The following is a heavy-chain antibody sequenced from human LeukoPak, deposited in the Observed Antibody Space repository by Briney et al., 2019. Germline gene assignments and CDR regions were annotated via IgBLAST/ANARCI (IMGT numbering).Heavy chain of an antibody. CDR2: VSGSGAYI. CDR3: ARENIAVAGIDY. D-gene: IGHD6-19*01. Sequence: GGSPRLSCATSGLTFTSYIMHWVRQAPGKGLEWVSSVSGSGAYIYYADSVKGRFTISRDNAKNSLSLQMSSLRAEDTAVYYCARENIAVAGIDYWGQGTLVTVSS. CDR1: GLTFTSYI. J-gene: IGHJ4*02. V-gene: IGHV3-21*01.